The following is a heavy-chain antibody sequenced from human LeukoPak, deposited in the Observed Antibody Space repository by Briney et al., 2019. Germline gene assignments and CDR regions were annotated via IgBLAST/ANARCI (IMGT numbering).Heavy chain of an antibody. CDR2: ISSTGGT. CDR1: ADSLNECY. V-gene: IGHV4-59*01. D-gene: IGHD3-10*01. Sequence: SETLSLTCTVSADSLNECYWTWIRQPPGKGLEWIGYISSTGGTNYNPSLESRLTISIDTSKNQFFLNLTSVTAADTAVYYCATGGHGSGRYLSRLGSQYSYYGMDVWGQGTTVTVSS. J-gene: IGHJ6*02. CDR3: ATGGHGSGRYLSRLGSQYSYYGMDV.